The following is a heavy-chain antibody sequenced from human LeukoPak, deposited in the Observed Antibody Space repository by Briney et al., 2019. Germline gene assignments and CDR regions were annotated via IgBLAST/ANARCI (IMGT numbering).Heavy chain of an antibody. V-gene: IGHV1-3*01. Sequence: ASVKVSCKASGYTFTSYAMHWVRQAPGQRLEWMGWINAGNGNTKYSQKFQGRVTITRDTSASTAYMELSSLRSEDTAVYYCARQNYDFWSGYFDYFDYWGQGTLVTVSS. CDR3: ARQNYDFWSGYFDYFDY. CDR1: GYTFTSYA. D-gene: IGHD3-3*01. CDR2: INAGNGNT. J-gene: IGHJ4*02.